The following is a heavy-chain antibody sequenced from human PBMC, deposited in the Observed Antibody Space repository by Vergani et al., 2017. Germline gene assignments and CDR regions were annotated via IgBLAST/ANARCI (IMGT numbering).Heavy chain of an antibody. CDR1: GGFISNISNYY. Sequence: QVQLQESGPGLVKPSETLSLTCTVSGGFISNISNYYWSWIWRSPGKGLQWVGYIYYSGITNYRGSTNYNPSLKSRVTLSVDTSKNQFSLKLRSVAAADTAVYYCARTPEYSSGWFGMSYFDLWGRGTVVTVSS. CDR2: IYYSGITNYRGST. CDR3: ARTPEYSSGWFGMSYFDL. V-gene: IGHV4-61*01. D-gene: IGHD6-19*01. J-gene: IGHJ2*01.